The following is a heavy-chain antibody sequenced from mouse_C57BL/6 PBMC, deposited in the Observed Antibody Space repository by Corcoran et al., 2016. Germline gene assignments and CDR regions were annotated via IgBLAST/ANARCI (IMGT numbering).Heavy chain of an antibody. J-gene: IGHJ2*01. D-gene: IGHD3-2*01. Sequence: QIQLVQSGPELKKPGETVKISCKASGYTFTTYGMSWVKQAPGKGLKWMGWINTYSGVPTYADDFKGRFAFSLETSASTAYLQINNLKNEDTATYFCAKTESSYFDYWGQGTTLTVSS. CDR3: AKTESSYFDY. CDR1: GYTFTTYG. CDR2: INTYSGVP. V-gene: IGHV9-3*01.